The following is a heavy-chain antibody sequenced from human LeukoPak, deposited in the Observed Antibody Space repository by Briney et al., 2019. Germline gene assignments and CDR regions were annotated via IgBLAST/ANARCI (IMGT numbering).Heavy chain of an antibody. CDR3: AKLGATHTPDY. CDR2: VNGNGGST. CDR1: GFSFSTYA. D-gene: IGHD1-26*01. J-gene: IGHJ4*02. V-gene: IGHV3-23*01. Sequence: GGSLRLSCAASGFSFSTYAMSWVRQAPGKGLEWVSGVNGNGGSTSYADSVKGRFTIFRDNSKSTVYLQMNSLRAEDTAVYYCAKLGATHTPDYWGQGTLVTVSS.